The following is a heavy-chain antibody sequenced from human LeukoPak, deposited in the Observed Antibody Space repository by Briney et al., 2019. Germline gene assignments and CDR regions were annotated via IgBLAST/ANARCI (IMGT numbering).Heavy chain of an antibody. J-gene: IGHJ4*02. CDR2: ISGSGGST. V-gene: IGHV3-23*01. Sequence: RGSLRLSCAASGFTFSSYAMSWVRQAPGKGLEWVSTISGSGGSTYYADSVKGRFTISRDNSKNTLYLQMNSLRAEDTAVYYCAKVVGATTRGYFDYWGQGTLVTVSS. CDR3: AKVVGATTRGYFDY. D-gene: IGHD1-26*01. CDR1: GFTFSSYA.